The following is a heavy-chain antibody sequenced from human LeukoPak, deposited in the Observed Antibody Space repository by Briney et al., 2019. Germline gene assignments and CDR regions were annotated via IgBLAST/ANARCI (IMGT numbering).Heavy chain of an antibody. CDR3: ARDIVVVPAALGYAFDI. D-gene: IGHD2-2*01. CDR2: ISAYNGNT. J-gene: IGHJ3*02. Sequence: GASVKVSCKASGYTFTGYYMHWVRQAPGQGLEWMGWISAYNGNTNYAQKLQGRVTMTTDTSTSTAYMELRSLRSDDTSVYYCARDIVVVPAALGYAFDIWGQGTMVTVSS. CDR1: GYTFTGYY. V-gene: IGHV1-18*04.